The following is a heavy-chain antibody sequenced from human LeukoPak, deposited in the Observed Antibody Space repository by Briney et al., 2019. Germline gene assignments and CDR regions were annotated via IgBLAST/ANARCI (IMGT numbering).Heavy chain of an antibody. CDR2: INTDGRTT. D-gene: IGHD6-19*01. J-gene: IGHJ5*02. CDR1: GFPFNNYW. Sequence: GGSLRRSCAASGFPFNNYWMHWVRQAPGKGLVWVSSINTDGRTTRYAASVQGRFTISRDNAKNTLSLQMNSLRDDDTAVYYCARAGARGWYAAGWFDPWGQGTLVTVSS. CDR3: ARAGARGWYAAGWFDP. V-gene: IGHV3-74*01.